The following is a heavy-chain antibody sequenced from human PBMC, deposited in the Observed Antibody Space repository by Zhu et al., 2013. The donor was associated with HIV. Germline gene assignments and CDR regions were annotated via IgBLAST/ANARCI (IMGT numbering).Heavy chain of an antibody. Sequence: QVQLVQSGAEVKKPGASVNVSCKASGYTFTGYYMHWVRQAPGQGLEWMGWINPKSGGSNYAQKFHGRVTMTRDTSINTVYMELSRLRSDDTAVYYCARGSITGYSSSWYFAFDIWAKGQWSPSLQ. CDR1: GYTFTGYY. CDR2: INPKSGGS. D-gene: IGHD6-13*01. V-gene: IGHV1-2*02. J-gene: IGHJ3*02. CDR3: ARGSITGYSSSWYFAFDI.